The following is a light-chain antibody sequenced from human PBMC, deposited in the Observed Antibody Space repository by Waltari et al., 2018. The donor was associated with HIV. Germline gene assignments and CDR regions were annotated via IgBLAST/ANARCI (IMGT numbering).Light chain of an antibody. Sequence: QYLLPQPPSASGTPGQRVTIPCSGSCSNIGSNTVHWHQQLPGSAPRALINKNVRRPSGVPDRFSGSKSGTSASLAISGLQSEDQGDYYGASWDDKLDGWVFGGGTRLTVL. V-gene: IGLV1-44*01. CDR3: ASWDDKLDGWV. CDR2: KNV. CDR1: CSNIGSNT. J-gene: IGLJ3*02.